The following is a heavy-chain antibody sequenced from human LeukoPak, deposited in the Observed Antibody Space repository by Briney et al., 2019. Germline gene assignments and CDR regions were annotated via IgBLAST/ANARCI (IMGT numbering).Heavy chain of an antibody. Sequence: ASVKLSCTASGYTFTGYYMHWGRQAPRQGLEWMGWINPNSGGTNNAQKFPVRVTMTRDTSISTAYMELSRLRSDDTAVYYCARTRRVGVAGSNWFDPWGQGTLVTVPS. CDR2: INPNSGGT. D-gene: IGHD6-19*01. V-gene: IGHV1-2*02. CDR1: GYTFTGYY. CDR3: ARTRRVGVAGSNWFDP. J-gene: IGHJ5*02.